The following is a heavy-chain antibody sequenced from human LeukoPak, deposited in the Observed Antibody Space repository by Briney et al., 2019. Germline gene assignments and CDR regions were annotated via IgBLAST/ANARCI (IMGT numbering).Heavy chain of an antibody. CDR3: ARVSGLGMNEYYQH. Sequence: GGSLRLSCEASGLTFSNSWVHWVRQAPGKGLVWVSRINNEGTTISYADSVEGRFTISRDNAKNTLYLQMNSLRAEDTAVYYCARVSGLGMNEYYQHWGQGTLVTVAS. CDR2: INNEGTTI. V-gene: IGHV3-74*01. J-gene: IGHJ1*01. D-gene: IGHD3-10*01. CDR1: GLTFSNSW.